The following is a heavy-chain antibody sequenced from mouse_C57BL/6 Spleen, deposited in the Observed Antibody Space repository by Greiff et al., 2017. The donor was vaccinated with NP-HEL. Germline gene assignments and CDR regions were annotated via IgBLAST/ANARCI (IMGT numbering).Heavy chain of an antibody. CDR3: ARFTVVAPYAMDY. CDR2: IDPSDSET. CDR1: GYTFTSYW. J-gene: IGHJ4*01. V-gene: IGHV1-52*01. Sequence: QVQLQQPGAELVRPGSSVKLSCKASGYTFTSYWMHWVKQRPIQGLEWIGNIDPSDSETHYNQKFKDKATLTVDKSSSTAYMQLSSLTSEDSAVYYCARFTVVAPYAMDYWGQGTSVTVSS. D-gene: IGHD1-1*01.